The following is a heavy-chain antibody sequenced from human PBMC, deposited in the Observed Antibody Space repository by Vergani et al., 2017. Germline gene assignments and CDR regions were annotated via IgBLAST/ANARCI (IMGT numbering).Heavy chain of an antibody. D-gene: IGHD2-8*01. Sequence: EVQLVESGGGLVQPGGSLRLSCAASGFTFSSYAMHWVRQAPGKGLEYVSAISSNGGSTYYAISVKGRFTISRDNSKNTLYLQMGSLRAEDAAVYYCARDCTSGGCPDNYGMDVWGQGATVTVSS. V-gene: IGHV3-64*01. J-gene: IGHJ6*02. CDR3: ARDCTSGGCPDNYGMDV. CDR1: GFTFSSYA. CDR2: ISSNGGST.